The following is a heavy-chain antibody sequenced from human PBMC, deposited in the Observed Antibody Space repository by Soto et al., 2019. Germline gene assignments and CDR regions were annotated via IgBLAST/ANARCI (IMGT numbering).Heavy chain of an antibody. CDR3: ARLQYYFDY. Sequence: PSETLSLTCAVYGGSFSGYYWSWIRQPPGKGLEWIGEINHSGSTNYNPSLKSRVTISVDTSKNQFSLKLSSVTAADTAVYYCARLQYYFDYWGQGTLVTVSS. CDR2: INHSGST. J-gene: IGHJ4*02. V-gene: IGHV4-34*01. CDR1: GGSFSGYY.